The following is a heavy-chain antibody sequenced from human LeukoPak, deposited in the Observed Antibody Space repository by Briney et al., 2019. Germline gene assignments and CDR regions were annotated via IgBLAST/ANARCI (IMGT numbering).Heavy chain of an antibody. D-gene: IGHD1-26*01. Sequence: ASVKVSCKASRYTFTSYYMHWVRRAPGQGLEWMGTINPNGGSTKNAQKFQGRVTMTRDTSTSTVYMELSSLRSEDTAVYYCARGSGSSRSDAFDIWGQGTMVTVSS. CDR1: RYTFTSYY. J-gene: IGHJ3*02. V-gene: IGHV1-46*01. CDR2: INPNGGST. CDR3: ARGSGSSRSDAFDI.